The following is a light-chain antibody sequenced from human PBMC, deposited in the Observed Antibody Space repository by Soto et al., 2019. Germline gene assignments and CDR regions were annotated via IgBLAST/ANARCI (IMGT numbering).Light chain of an antibody. CDR2: DAS. V-gene: IGKV3-11*01. CDR1: QSVGSH. J-gene: IGKJ5*01. Sequence: EIVLTQSPATLSLSPGERATLSCRASQSVGSHLAWYQQKVGQAPRLLIYDASKRFPGIPARFSGSGSGTDFTLTISSLEPEDFAVYYCQQCDNWPPITFGQGTRLEIK. CDR3: QQCDNWPPIT.